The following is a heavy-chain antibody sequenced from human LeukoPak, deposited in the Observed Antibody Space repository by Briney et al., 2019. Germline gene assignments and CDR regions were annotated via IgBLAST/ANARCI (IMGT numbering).Heavy chain of an antibody. J-gene: IGHJ4*02. CDR3: ARNRVVVAPAAPDY. CDR1: GFTFSSYS. V-gene: IGHV3-21*01. CDR2: ISSDSNYI. Sequence: GGSLRLSCAASGFTFSSYSLNWVRQAPGKGLELVSSISSDSNYIYYADSVKGRFTISRDNAKHSLYLQMNSLGAEDTAVYYCARNRVVVAPAAPDYWGQGTLVTVSS. D-gene: IGHD2-2*01.